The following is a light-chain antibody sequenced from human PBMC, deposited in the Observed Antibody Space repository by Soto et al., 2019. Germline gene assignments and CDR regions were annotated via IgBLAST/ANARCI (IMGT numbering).Light chain of an antibody. CDR3: QQSSSTPPT. V-gene: IGKV1-39*01. CDR2: AAY. J-gene: IGKJ2*01. Sequence: DIQMTQSPSSLSASVGDRVTITCRASQSISSYLNWYQQKPGKAPKLLIYAAYSLQSGVPSRFSGSGSGTDFTLTISSLQPEDFATYYCQQSSSTPPTFGQGTKLDI. CDR1: QSISSY.